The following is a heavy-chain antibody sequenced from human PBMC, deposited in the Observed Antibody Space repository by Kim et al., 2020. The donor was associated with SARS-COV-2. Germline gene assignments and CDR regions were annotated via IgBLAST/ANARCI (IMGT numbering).Heavy chain of an antibody. J-gene: IGHJ4*02. D-gene: IGHD3-3*01. CDR2: T. Sequence: TYYNPDIKSRVTISEDTSKNQCARKLSSGTAADTAVYYCAREGFGVVIETWGQGTLVTVSS. V-gene: IGHV4-30-2*05. CDR3: AREGFGVVIET.